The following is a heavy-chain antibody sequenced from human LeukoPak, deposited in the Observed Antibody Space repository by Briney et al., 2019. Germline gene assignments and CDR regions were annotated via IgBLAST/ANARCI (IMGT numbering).Heavy chain of an antibody. V-gene: IGHV4-59*08. J-gene: IGHJ6*02. CDR1: GASIVSYY. CDR2: ISQTGYT. Sequence: SETLSLTCTVSGASIVSYYWSWIRQPPGKGLEWIGYISQTGYTQYTPSLKSRVTISRDISENQFSLILSSVTAADTAVYYCTRHDVVPVIGHGMAVWGQGTTVTVPS. D-gene: IGHD2-2*01. CDR3: TRHDVVPVIGHGMAV.